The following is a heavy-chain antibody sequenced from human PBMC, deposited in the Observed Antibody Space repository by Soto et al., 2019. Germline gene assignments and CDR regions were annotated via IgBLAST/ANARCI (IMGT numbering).Heavy chain of an antibody. CDR3: ARGGGSAKVDY. Sequence: QVQLQESGPGLVKPSQTLSLTCTVSGGSITSSGYYWSWIRQHPGEGLEWIGFTSNSGSTSYNPSLQSRVTISVATSSNPFSLNLKSVTAADTAVSYCARGGGSAKVDYWGQGTLVTVSP. V-gene: IGHV4-31*03. CDR2: TSNSGST. CDR1: GGSITSSGYY. J-gene: IGHJ4*02. D-gene: IGHD6-19*01.